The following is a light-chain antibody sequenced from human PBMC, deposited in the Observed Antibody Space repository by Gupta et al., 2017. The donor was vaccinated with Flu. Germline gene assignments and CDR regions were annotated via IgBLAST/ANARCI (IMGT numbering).Light chain of an antibody. V-gene: IGLV7-43*01. Sequence: TVVLTEPSASVSPGGTAIRTCASSTGAATSDNYANWLQQNPGQVPRTLIDSTYSRRSSTPSPCSSSLIGGKVTLTLSDVQAEDDDEYYCVLCYDDDWVFGGGTKLTVL. CDR2: STY. CDR3: VLCYDDDWV. J-gene: IGLJ3*02. CDR1: TGAATSDNY.